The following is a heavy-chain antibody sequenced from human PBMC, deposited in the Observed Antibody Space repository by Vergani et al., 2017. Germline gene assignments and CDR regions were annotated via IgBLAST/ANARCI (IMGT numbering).Heavy chain of an antibody. CDR1: GFTFSSYV. CDR2: IRYDGSNK. Sequence: QVQLVESGGGVVQPGGSLRLSCAASGFTFSSYVMHWVRQAPGKGLEWVAFIRYDGSNKYYADSVKGRFTSSRDNSKNTLYLQMNSLRAEDTAVYYCATSTVTTGRDYWGQGTLVTVSS. CDR3: ATSTVTTGRDY. V-gene: IGHV3-30*02. J-gene: IGHJ4*02. D-gene: IGHD4-17*01.